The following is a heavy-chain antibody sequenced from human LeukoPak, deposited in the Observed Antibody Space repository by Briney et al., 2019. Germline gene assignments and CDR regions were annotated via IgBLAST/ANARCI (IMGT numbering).Heavy chain of an antibody. CDR1: GESFNGYY. J-gene: IGHJ6*03. CDR3: ARGEGNDYVWGSFYYYPDV. V-gene: IGHV4-34*01. Sequence: PSETLSLTCGVSGESFNGYYWTWIRQSPGKRLEWIGEINDIGHTNYNSALKSRVTILLDTSKKQFSLRLSSVTAADTAVYYCARGEGNDYVWGSFYYYPDVWGKGTTVTVSS. D-gene: IGHD3-16*01. CDR2: INDIGHT.